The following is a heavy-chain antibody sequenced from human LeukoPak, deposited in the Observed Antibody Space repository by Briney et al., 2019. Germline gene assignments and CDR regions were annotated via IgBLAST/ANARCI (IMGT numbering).Heavy chain of an antibody. CDR2: IYYSGST. D-gene: IGHD6-6*01. CDR3: ARVNGSSVEGGYYYYMDV. CDR1: GGSISCHY. Sequence: SETLSLTCTVSGGSISCHYWSWIRQPPGKGLEWIGYIYYSGSTNYNPSLKSRVTISVDTSKNQFPLKLSSVTAADTAVYYCARVNGSSVEGGYYYYMDVWGKGTTVTVSS. J-gene: IGHJ6*03. V-gene: IGHV4-59*11.